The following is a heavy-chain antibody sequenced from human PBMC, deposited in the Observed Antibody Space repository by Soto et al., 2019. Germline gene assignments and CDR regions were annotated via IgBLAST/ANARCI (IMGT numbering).Heavy chain of an antibody. Sequence: SGPTLVNPTQTLTLTCTFSGFSFSTSGVGVGWIRLPPGRALEWLALIYWNHDKRYSPSLQSRLTITKDTSKNQVVLTMTNMDPVDTATYYCAHRSNTDYVWGQGTLVTV. CDR1: GFSFSTSGVG. D-gene: IGHD4-17*01. J-gene: IGHJ4*02. CDR3: AHRSNTDYV. CDR2: IYWNHDK. V-gene: IGHV2-5*01.